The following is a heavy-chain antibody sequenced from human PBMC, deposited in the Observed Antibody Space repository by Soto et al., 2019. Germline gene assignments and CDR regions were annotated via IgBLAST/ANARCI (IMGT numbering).Heavy chain of an antibody. V-gene: IGHV4-4*07. Sequence: KPSETLSLTCSISGGSISSYYWSWIRQPAGKGLEWIGRIYTSGSTNHNPSLKSRVTMSVDTSKNQFSLKLSSVTAADTAVYYCAREIQRYFDYWGQGTLVTVSS. J-gene: IGHJ4*02. CDR3: AREIQRYFDY. CDR1: GGSISSYY. D-gene: IGHD1-1*01. CDR2: IYTSGST.